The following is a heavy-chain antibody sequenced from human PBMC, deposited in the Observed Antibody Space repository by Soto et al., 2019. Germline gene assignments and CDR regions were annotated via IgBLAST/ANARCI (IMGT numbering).Heavy chain of an antibody. V-gene: IGHV3-53*04. Sequence: EVQLVESGGGLVQPGGSLRLSCAASGFTVSSNYMSWVRQAPGKGLEWVSVIYSGGSTYYADSVKGRFTISRHNSKNTLYLQMNSLRAEDTAVYYCARRGYSYGKNYYYYGMDVWGQGTTVTVSS. D-gene: IGHD5-18*01. CDR3: ARRGYSYGKNYYYYGMDV. CDR1: GFTVSSNY. J-gene: IGHJ6*02. CDR2: IYSGGST.